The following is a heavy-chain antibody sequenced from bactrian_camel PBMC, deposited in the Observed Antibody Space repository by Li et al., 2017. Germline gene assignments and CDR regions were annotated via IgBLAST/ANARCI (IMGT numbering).Heavy chain of an antibody. D-gene: IGHD2*01. CDR1: GYTFGTAC. J-gene: IGHJ4*01. CDR3: AAGGLERGGGFCYILDY. Sequence: HVQLVESGGGSVQAGGSLTLSCAASGYTFGTACMGWMRQVPGKEREGVAAIGSGGSISYRDSVQGRFTISKDNAKNTLYLQMNSLKPEDSGMYYCAAGGLERGGGFCYILDYWGHGTQVTVS. CDR2: IGSGGSI. V-gene: IGHV3S55*01.